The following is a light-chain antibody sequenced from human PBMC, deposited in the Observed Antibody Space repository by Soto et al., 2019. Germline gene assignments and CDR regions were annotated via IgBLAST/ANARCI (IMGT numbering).Light chain of an antibody. CDR2: SDH. Sequence: QSVLTQPPSASGTPGQRVTISCSGSSSNIGRNAVTWYQHYPGTAPQVLIYSDHPRPSGVPYRFSGSKSGTSASLAISGRRAAEEADYFCAAWRDSRNTWVFGGGTKLTVL. V-gene: IGLV1-44*01. CDR3: AAWRDSRNTWV. CDR1: SSNIGRNA. J-gene: IGLJ3*02.